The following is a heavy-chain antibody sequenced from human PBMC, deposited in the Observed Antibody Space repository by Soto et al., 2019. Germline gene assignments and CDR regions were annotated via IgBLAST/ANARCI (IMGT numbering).Heavy chain of an antibody. Sequence: QVQLQESGPGLVKPSETLSLTCTVSGGSISSYYWSWIRQPPGKGLEWIGYIYYSGSTNYNPSLKSRVTISVDTSKNQFSLKLSSVTAADTAVYYCARAVVNTAQFDYWGQGTLVTVSS. D-gene: IGHD3-22*01. CDR3: ARAVVNTAQFDY. CDR2: IYYSGST. CDR1: GGSISSYY. J-gene: IGHJ4*02. V-gene: IGHV4-59*01.